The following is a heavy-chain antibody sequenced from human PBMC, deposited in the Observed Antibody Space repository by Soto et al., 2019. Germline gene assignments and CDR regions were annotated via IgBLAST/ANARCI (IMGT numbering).Heavy chain of an antibody. Sequence: SETLSLTCTVSGGSISSSSYYWGWIRQPPGKGLEWIGSIYYSGSTYYNPSLKSRVTISVDTSKNQFSLKLSSVTAADTAVYYCARIPRNYRRDDSSGYPFAYWGQGTLVTVSS. J-gene: IGHJ4*02. D-gene: IGHD3-22*01. CDR3: ARIPRNYRRDDSSGYPFAY. CDR2: IYYSGST. CDR1: GGSISSSSYY. V-gene: IGHV4-39*07.